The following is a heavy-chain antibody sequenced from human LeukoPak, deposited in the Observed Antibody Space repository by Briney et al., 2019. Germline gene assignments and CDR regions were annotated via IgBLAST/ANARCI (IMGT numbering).Heavy chain of an antibody. Sequence: ASVKVSCKASGYTFTSYAMHWVRQAPGQRLEWMGWINAGNGNTKYSQKFQGRVTITRDTSASTAYMELSSLRSEDTAVYYCATGRVFGVVIISSDAFDIWGQGTMVTVSS. J-gene: IGHJ3*02. V-gene: IGHV1-3*01. CDR1: GYTFTSYA. D-gene: IGHD3-3*01. CDR2: INAGNGNT. CDR3: ATGRVFGVVIISSDAFDI.